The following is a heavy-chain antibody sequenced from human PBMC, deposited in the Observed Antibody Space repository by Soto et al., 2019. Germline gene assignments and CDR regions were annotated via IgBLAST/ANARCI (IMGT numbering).Heavy chain of an antibody. D-gene: IGHD6-13*01. V-gene: IGHV3-21*01. CDR1: GFTFSSYS. Sequence: EVQLVESGGGLVKPGGSLRLSCAASGFTFSSYSMNWVRQAPGKGLEWVSSISSSSSYIYYADSVKGRFTISRNNAKNSLYLQMNSLRAEDTAVYYCARVYSEAVTDGVGLYYYYYGMDVWGQGTTVTVSS. CDR2: ISSSSSYI. CDR3: ARVYSEAVTDGVGLYYYYYGMDV. J-gene: IGHJ6*02.